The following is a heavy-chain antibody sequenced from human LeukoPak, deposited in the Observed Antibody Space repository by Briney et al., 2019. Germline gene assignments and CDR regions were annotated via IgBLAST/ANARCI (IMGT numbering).Heavy chain of an antibody. Sequence: PSQTLSLTCTVSGGSISSGGYYWSWIRQHPGKGLEWIGYIYYSGSSFYNPSLKSRVTISVDTSKNQFSLNLSSVTAADTAVYYCARGAATYYYESSGYYPFDYWGQGTLVTVSS. J-gene: IGHJ4*02. CDR2: IYYSGSS. CDR1: GGSISSGGYY. CDR3: ARGAATYYYESSGYYPFDY. D-gene: IGHD3-22*01. V-gene: IGHV4-30-4*08.